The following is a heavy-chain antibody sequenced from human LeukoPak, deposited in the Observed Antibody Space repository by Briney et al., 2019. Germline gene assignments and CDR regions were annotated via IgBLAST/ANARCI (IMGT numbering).Heavy chain of an antibody. V-gene: IGHV3-30*14. CDR1: GFTFSSHA. Sequence: PGRSLRLSCAASGFTFSSHAMHWVRQAPGKGLEWVAVISYDGNNKYYADSVKGRFTISRDNSKNTLYLQMNSLRAEDTAVYYCTRDVPNYYGSGSSYFGMDVWGQGTTVTVSS. CDR3: TRDVPNYYGSGSSYFGMDV. J-gene: IGHJ6*02. CDR2: ISYDGNNK. D-gene: IGHD3-10*01.